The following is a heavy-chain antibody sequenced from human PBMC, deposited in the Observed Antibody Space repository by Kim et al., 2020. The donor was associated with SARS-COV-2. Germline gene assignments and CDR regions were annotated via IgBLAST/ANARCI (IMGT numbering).Heavy chain of an antibody. J-gene: IGHJ6*02. Sequence: SETLSLTSTVSGGSISSYYWSWIRQPPGKGLEWIGYIYYSGSTNYNPSLKSRVTISVDTSKNQFSLKLSSVTAADTAVYYCARVAGVYDILTGYPSYYYYYGMDVWGQGTTVTVSS. D-gene: IGHD3-9*01. V-gene: IGHV4-59*01. CDR3: ARVAGVYDILTGYPSYYYYYGMDV. CDR1: GGSISSYY. CDR2: IYYSGST.